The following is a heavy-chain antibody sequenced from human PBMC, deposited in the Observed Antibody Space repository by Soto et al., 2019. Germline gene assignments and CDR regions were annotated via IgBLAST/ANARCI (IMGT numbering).Heavy chain of an antibody. J-gene: IGHJ6*02. V-gene: IGHV3-30-3*01. D-gene: IGHD6-19*01. Sequence: QVQLVESGGGVVQPGRSLGLSCAASGITFSKYTMHWVRQAPGKGLEWVAIISFDGSNKYYADSVKGRFTISRDNSKNTLYLQMSSLRAEDTAVYYCARGLYSSGWYGMDVWGQGTTVTVSS. CDR1: GITFSKYT. CDR2: ISFDGSNK. CDR3: ARGLYSSGWYGMDV.